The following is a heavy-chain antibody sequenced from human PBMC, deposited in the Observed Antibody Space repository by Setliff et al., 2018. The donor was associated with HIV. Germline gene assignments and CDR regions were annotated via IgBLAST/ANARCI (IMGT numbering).Heavy chain of an antibody. V-gene: IGHV5-51*01. Sequence: GESLKISCKGSGYSFTSYWIGWVRQMPGKGLEWMGIIYPGDSDTRYSPPFQGQVTISADKSISAAYLQWSSLKASDTAMYYCAGPPSGNYDSSYQDYWGQGTLVTVSS. CDR2: IYPGDSDT. D-gene: IGHD3-22*01. CDR1: GYSFTSYW. CDR3: AGPPSGNYDSSYQDY. J-gene: IGHJ4*02.